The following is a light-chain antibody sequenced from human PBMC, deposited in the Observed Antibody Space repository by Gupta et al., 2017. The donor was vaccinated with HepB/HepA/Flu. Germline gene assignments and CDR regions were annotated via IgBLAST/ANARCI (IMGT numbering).Light chain of an antibody. J-gene: IGKJ3*01. V-gene: IGKV3-15*01. CDR3: HQANTWNL. Sequence: EIVMTQSPATLSVSPGERATLSCRASQSVSSNLAWYQQKPGQAPRLIIYGASNRATGIPARFSGSGYGXEFTRTXSSRQYEDFAVYYVHQANTWNLFGXGTKVDIK. CDR2: GAS. CDR1: QSVSSN.